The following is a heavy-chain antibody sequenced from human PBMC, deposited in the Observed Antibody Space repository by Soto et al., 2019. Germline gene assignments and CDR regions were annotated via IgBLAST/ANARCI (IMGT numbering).Heavy chain of an antibody. V-gene: IGHV5-51*01. J-gene: IGHJ3*02. Sequence: ESLQVSCHGSGERFASYWIVWVRQMPGKGLEWMGIIYPGDSDTRYSPSFQGQVTISADKSISTAYLQWSSLKASDTAMYYCARHVWSNSVYDAFDIWGQGTMVTVSS. CDR1: GERFASYW. D-gene: IGHD3-3*01. CDR3: ARHVWSNSVYDAFDI. CDR2: IYPGDSDT.